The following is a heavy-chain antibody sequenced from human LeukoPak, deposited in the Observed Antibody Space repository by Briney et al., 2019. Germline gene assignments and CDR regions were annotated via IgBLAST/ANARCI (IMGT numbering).Heavy chain of an antibody. D-gene: IGHD6-13*01. Sequence: KPGGSLRLSCAGSGFTFRNRWATWVRQAPGKGLEWVASTGQYGHDNDYVDSVRGRFTISRDFAKISLFLQMNSLRVEDTAVYYCAAGGAPGRFDYWGRGAPVTVSS. J-gene: IGHJ4*02. CDR1: GFTFRNRW. V-gene: IGHV3-7*01. CDR3: AAGGAPGRFDY. CDR2: TGQYGHDN.